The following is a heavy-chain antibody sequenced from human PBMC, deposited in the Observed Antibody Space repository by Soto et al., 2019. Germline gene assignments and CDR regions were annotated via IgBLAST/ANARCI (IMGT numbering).Heavy chain of an antibody. V-gene: IGHV3-23*01. D-gene: IGHD1-1*01. J-gene: IGHJ6*02. Sequence: GGSLRLSCAASGFTFSSYAMSWVRQAPGKGLEWVSSISGIGGCTYYADSVKGRFTISRDNSKNTLSLQMNSLRAEDTAVYYCAKDFVRRLDHYPRVYYYYGMDVCGRGTTATVSS. CDR2: ISGIGGCT. CDR1: GFTFSSYA. CDR3: AKDFVRRLDHYPRVYYYYGMDV.